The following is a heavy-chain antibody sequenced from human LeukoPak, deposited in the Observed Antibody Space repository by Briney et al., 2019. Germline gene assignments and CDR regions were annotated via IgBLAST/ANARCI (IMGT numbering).Heavy chain of an antibody. J-gene: IGHJ4*02. V-gene: IGHV3-64*01. D-gene: IGHD4-17*01. CDR1: GFTFSRYA. CDR3: ARRGSYYGDSMDY. CDR2: ISSNGGST. Sequence: PGGSLRLSCAASGFTFSRYAVHWVRQAPGKGLEYVSAISSNGGSTYYANSVKGRFTISRDNSKNTLYLQMGSLRAEDMAVYYCARRGSYYGDSMDYWGQGTLVTVSS.